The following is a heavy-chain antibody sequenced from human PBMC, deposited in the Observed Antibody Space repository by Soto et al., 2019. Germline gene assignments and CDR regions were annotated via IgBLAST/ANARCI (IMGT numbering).Heavy chain of an antibody. J-gene: IGHJ3*02. Sequence: SETLSLTCAVYGGSFSGYYWSWIRQPPGKGLEWIGAINHSGSTNYNPSLKSRVTISVEPSKNKFSLKLSSGTAADTAVYDWARPPRTGEDDAFDIWGQGTMVTVSS. D-gene: IGHD7-27*01. CDR1: GGSFSGYY. CDR3: ARPPRTGEDDAFDI. CDR2: INHSGST. V-gene: IGHV4-34*01.